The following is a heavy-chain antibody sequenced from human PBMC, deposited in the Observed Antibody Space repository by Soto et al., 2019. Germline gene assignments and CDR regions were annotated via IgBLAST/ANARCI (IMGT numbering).Heavy chain of an antibody. J-gene: IGHJ4*02. CDR2: IIPLSDTA. Sequence: QMQLVQTGAEVKKPGSSVKVSCRASGGSLNNYALSWVRQAPGQGLEWMESIIPLSDTAKYAQKFHNRVTITADRSGITAFMELSSLTSEDTALYSCATEGFGGSYCGHWGQGTMVTVSS. CDR1: GGSLNNYA. V-gene: IGHV1-69*06. D-gene: IGHD1-26*01. CDR3: ATEGFGGSYCGH.